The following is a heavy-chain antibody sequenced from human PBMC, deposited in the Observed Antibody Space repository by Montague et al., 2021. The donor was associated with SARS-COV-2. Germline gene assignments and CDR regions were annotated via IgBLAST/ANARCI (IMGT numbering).Heavy chain of an antibody. CDR2: IYSGGST. J-gene: IGHJ4*02. CDR1: GFTVSSNY. Sequence: SLRLSCAASGFTVSSNYMSWVRQAPGKGLEWVSVIYSGGSTYYADSVKGRFTISRHNSKNTLYLQMNSLRAEVTAVYFCARDRLKWGMITFGGNDYWGQGTLVTVSS. CDR3: ARDRLKWGMITFGGNDY. V-gene: IGHV3-53*04. D-gene: IGHD3-16*01.